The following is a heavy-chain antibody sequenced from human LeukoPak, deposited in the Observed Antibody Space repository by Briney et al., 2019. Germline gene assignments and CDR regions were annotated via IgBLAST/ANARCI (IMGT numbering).Heavy chain of an antibody. V-gene: IGHV3-33*01. CDR3: ARDQYYYDSSGYFYDF. J-gene: IGHJ4*02. CDR2: IWYDGSNK. D-gene: IGHD3-22*01. Sequence: QSGGSLRLSCAASGFTFSRHGMHWVRQAPGKGLEWVALIWYDGSNKYYADSVEGRFTISRDNSKNTLYLQMNSLRVEDTAVYYCARDQYYYDSSGYFYDFWGQGTLVTVSS. CDR1: GFTFSRHG.